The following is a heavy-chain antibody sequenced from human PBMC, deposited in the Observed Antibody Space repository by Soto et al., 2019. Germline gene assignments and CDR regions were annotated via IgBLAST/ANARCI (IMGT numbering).Heavy chain of an antibody. CDR2: IRYDGSDE. CDR3: ARDGVGATTFFGFLDY. CDR1: ASIFKGHG. D-gene: IGHD1-26*01. V-gene: IGHV3-33*08. Sequence: QVHLVESGGGVVQPGGSLRLSCAASASIFKGHGMHWVRQAPGKGLEWVAIIRYDGSDEHYGESVKGRFTISRDNSKNMLYLQMNSLRAEDTAVYYCARDGVGATTFFGFLDYWGQGTLVTVSS. J-gene: IGHJ4*02.